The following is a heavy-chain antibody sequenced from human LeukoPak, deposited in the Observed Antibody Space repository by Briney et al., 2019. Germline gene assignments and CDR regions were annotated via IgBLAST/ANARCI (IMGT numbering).Heavy chain of an antibody. V-gene: IGHV1-18*01. Sequence: ASVKVSCKASGYTFTSYGISWVRQAPGQGLEWMGWISAYNGNTHYAQKLQGRVTMTTDTSTSTVYMELRSLRSDDTAVYYCARDTLTGTTIHWYSLDIWGQGTMVTVSS. CDR2: ISAYNGNT. D-gene: IGHD1/OR15-1a*01. CDR1: GYTFTSYG. J-gene: IGHJ3*02. CDR3: ARDTLTGTTIHWYSLDI.